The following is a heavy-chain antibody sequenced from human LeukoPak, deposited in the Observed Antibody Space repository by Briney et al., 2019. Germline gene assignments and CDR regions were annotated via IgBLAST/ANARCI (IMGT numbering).Heavy chain of an antibody. CDR2: ISYDGSNK. V-gene: IGHV3-30*04. J-gene: IGHJ5*02. Sequence: PGGSLRLSCAASGFTFSSYAMHWVRQAPGKGLEWVAVISYDGSNKYYADSVKGRFTISRDNSKNTLYLQMNSLRAEDTAVYYCAKDRYCSSTSCSPNWFDPWGQGTLVTVSS. CDR1: GFTFSSYA. D-gene: IGHD2-2*01. CDR3: AKDRYCSSTSCSPNWFDP.